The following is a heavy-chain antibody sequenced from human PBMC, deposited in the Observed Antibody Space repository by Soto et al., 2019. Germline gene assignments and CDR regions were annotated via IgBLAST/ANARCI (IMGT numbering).Heavy chain of an antibody. J-gene: IGHJ6*02. CDR3: ARDRNSGARSLDGMDV. Sequence: QVQLQESGPGLVKPSETLSLTCTFSGGSIRSYYWSWIRQPPGKGLEGIGYIYYTGNTNYNPSLKSRVTISVDTSKNQFSLKLTSVTAADTAVYYCARDRNSGARSLDGMDVWGPGTTVTVSS. V-gene: IGHV4-59*01. CDR2: IYYTGNT. CDR1: GGSIRSYY. D-gene: IGHD6-25*01.